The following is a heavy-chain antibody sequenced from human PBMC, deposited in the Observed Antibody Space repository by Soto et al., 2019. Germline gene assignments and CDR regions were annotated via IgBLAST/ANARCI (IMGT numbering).Heavy chain of an antibody. CDR2: IYSGGST. Sequence: EVQLVESGGGLVQPGGSLRLSCAASGFTVSSNYMSWVRQAPGKGLEWVSVIYSGGSTYYADSVKGRFTISRHNSKNTLYLQMNSRRAEDTAVYYCARANDSGYGGFDYWGQGTLVTVSS. CDR3: ARANDSGYGGFDY. CDR1: GFTVSSNY. J-gene: IGHJ4*02. V-gene: IGHV3-53*04. D-gene: IGHD5-12*01.